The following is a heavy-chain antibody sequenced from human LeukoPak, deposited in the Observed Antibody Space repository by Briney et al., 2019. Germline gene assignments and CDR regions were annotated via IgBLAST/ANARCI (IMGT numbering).Heavy chain of an antibody. V-gene: IGHV4-39*07. CDR1: GGSISSGSYY. CDR2: INHSGST. D-gene: IGHD5-18*01. Sequence: SETLSLTCTVSGGSISSGSYYWSWIRQPPGKGLEWIGEINHSGSTNYNPSLKSRVTISVDTSKNQFSLKLSSVTAADTAVYYCASWSQTAPWWSQGTMVTVSS. J-gene: IGHJ3*01. CDR3: ASWSQTAPW.